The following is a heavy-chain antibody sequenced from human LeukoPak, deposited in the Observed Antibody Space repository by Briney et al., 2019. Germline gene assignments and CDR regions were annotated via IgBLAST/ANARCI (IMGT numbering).Heavy chain of an antibody. J-gene: IGHJ5*02. V-gene: IGHV4-34*01. CDR1: GGSFSGYY. CDR2: INHSGST. Sequence: SETLSLTCAVYGGSFSGYYWSWIRQLPGKGPEWIGEINHSGSTNYNPSLKSRVTISVDTSKNQFSLKLSSVTAADTAVYYCVRGRYSSGWYRDKNWFDPWGQGTPVTVSS. D-gene: IGHD6-19*01. CDR3: VRGRYSSGWYRDKNWFDP.